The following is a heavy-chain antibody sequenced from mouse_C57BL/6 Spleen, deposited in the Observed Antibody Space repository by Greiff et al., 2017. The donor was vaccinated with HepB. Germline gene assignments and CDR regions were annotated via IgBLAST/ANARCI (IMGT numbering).Heavy chain of an antibody. Sequence: EVHLVESGGGLVKPGGSLKLSCAASGFTFSSYAMSWVRQTPEKRLEWVATISDGGSYTYYPDNVKGRFTISRDNAKNNLYLQMSHLKSEDTAMYYCARDRGSSSYWYFDVWGTGTTVTVSS. CDR1: GFTFSSYA. CDR2: ISDGGSYT. D-gene: IGHD1-1*01. J-gene: IGHJ1*03. V-gene: IGHV5-4*01. CDR3: ARDRGSSSYWYFDV.